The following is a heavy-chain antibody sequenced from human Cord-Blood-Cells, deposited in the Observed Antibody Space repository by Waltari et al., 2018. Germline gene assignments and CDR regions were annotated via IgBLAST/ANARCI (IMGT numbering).Heavy chain of an antibody. D-gene: IGHD6-13*01. J-gene: IGHJ5*02. CDR3: ARSDLRQQLVHGWFDP. V-gene: IGHV1-69*11. Sequence: QVQLVQSGAEVKKPGSSVKVSCKASGGTFSSSAISWVRPAPGQGLEWMGGSIHGLGSANDAQKVLGRVTITADESASTAYMELGSLRSEDTAVYYCARSDLRQQLVHGWFDPWGQGTLVTVSS. CDR2: SIHGLGSA. CDR1: GGTFSSSA.